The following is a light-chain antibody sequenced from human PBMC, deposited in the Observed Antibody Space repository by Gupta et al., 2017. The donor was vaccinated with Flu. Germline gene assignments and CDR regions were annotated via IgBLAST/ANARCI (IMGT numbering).Light chain of an antibody. V-gene: IGLV2-11*01. CDR1: DVAGYIY. CDR2: DVN. Sequence: DVAGYIYVSWYQHRPGKAPKALIFDVNKRPPGVPDRFSGSRSGNTASLTISGLQPDDEADYSCFSYAGPFAYVFGPGTKVTVL. J-gene: IGLJ1*01. CDR3: FSYAGPFAYV.